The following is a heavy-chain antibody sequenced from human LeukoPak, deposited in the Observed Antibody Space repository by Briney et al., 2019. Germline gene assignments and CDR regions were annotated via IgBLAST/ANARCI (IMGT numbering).Heavy chain of an antibody. CDR1: GFTFSSYG. CDR3: AKDLGNSFDY. Sequence: GGSLRLSCAASGFTFSSYGMHWVRQAPGKGLEWVAFIQYDGSDKYYADSVKGRFTISRDNSKNTLYLQMNSLRAGDTAVYYCAKDLGNSFDYWGQGTLVTVSS. J-gene: IGHJ4*02. CDR2: IQYDGSDK. V-gene: IGHV3-30*02. D-gene: IGHD4-23*01.